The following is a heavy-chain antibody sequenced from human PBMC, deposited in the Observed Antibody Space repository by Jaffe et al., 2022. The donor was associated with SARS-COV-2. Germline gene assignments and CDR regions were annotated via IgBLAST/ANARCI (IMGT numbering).Heavy chain of an antibody. J-gene: IGHJ4*02. D-gene: IGHD6-13*01. Sequence: QVQLVESGGGVVQPGRSLRLSCAASGFTFRSYAMHWARQAPGKGLEWVAVISYDGNNKYYADSVKGRFTISRDNSKNTLYLQMNSLRAEDTAVYYCARAQGVYQNPLDYWGQGTLVIVSS. CDR1: GFTFRSYA. V-gene: IGHV3-30-3*01. CDR3: ARAQGVYQNPLDY. CDR2: ISYDGNNK.